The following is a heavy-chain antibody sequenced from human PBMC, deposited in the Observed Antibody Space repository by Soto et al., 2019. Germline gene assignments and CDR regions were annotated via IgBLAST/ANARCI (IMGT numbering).Heavy chain of an antibody. CDR1: GFTFSSYS. CDR2: ISSSSSTI. Sequence: GGSLRLSCAASGFTFSSYSMNWVRQAPGKGLEWVSYISSSSSTIYYADSVKGRFTISRDNAKNSLYLQMNSLRDEDTAVYYCARGAYGDYDNWFDPWGQGTLVTVSS. D-gene: IGHD4-17*01. CDR3: ARGAYGDYDNWFDP. J-gene: IGHJ5*02. V-gene: IGHV3-48*02.